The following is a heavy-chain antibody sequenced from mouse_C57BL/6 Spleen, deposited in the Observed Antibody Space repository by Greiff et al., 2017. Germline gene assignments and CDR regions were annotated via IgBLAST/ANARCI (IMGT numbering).Heavy chain of an antibody. CDR1: GFTFSDYG. V-gene: IGHV5-17*01. D-gene: IGHD1-1*01. Sequence: EVTLVESGGGLVKPGGSLKLPCAASGFTFSDYGMHWVRQAPEKGLEWVAYISSGSSTIYYADIVKGRFTISRDNAKYTLFLQMTSRRSEDTAMYYCARPFEFITTVVAPRCFDVWGTGTTVAVSS. J-gene: IGHJ1*03. CDR3: ARPFEFITTVVAPRCFDV. CDR2: ISSGSSTI.